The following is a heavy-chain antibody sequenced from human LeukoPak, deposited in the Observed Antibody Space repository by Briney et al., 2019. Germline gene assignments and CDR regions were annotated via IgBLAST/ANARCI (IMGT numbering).Heavy chain of an antibody. CDR1: GYTFTNYG. J-gene: IGHJ4*02. CDR2: ISAYNGNT. CDR3: ARGRDPAQHYYDSSGSLDVY. D-gene: IGHD3-22*01. V-gene: IGHV1-18*01. Sequence: GASVKVSCKASGYTFTNYGISWVRQAPGQGLEWMGWISAYNGNTNSAQKLQGRVTMTTDTSTSTAYMELRSLRSDDTAVYYCARGRDPAQHYYDSSGSLDVYWGQGTLVTVSS.